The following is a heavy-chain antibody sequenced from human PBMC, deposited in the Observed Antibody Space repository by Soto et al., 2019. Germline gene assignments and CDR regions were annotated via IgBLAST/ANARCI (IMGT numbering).Heavy chain of an antibody. D-gene: IGHD6-13*01. CDR3: ARSLSSSWFLLFDP. Sequence: SETLSLTCTVSGGSISSYYWSWIRQPPGKGLEWIGYIYYSGSTNYNPSLKSRVTISVDTSKNQFSLKLSSVTAADTAVYYCARSLSSSWFLLFDPWGQGTLVTVSS. J-gene: IGHJ5*02. CDR2: IYYSGST. CDR1: GGSISSYY. V-gene: IGHV4-59*01.